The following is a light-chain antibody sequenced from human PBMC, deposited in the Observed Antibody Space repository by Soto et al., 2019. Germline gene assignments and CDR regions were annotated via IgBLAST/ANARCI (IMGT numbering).Light chain of an antibody. CDR1: QSVSSSY. Sequence: EIVLTQSPGTLSLSPGERATLSCRASQSVSSSYLAWYQQKPGQAPRLLIYGASSRATGIPDRFSGSGSGTDFTLTISRLEPEAFAVYYCQQYGISLFGGGTKVEIK. CDR3: QQYGISL. V-gene: IGKV3-20*01. J-gene: IGKJ4*01. CDR2: GAS.